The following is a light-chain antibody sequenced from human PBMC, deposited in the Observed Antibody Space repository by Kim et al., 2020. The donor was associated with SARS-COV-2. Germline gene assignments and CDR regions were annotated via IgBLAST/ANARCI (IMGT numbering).Light chain of an antibody. CDR3: QQYGTSPVT. CDR2: GAS. J-gene: IGKJ5*01. CDR1: QSVSSIY. V-gene: IGKV3-20*01. Sequence: EIVLTQSPGTLSLSPGEGATLSCRASQSVSSIYLAWYQQKPGQAPRLLIYGASSRDTGIPVRFSGSGSGTDFTLTISRLEPEDFAVYYCQQYGTSPVTFGQGTRLEI.